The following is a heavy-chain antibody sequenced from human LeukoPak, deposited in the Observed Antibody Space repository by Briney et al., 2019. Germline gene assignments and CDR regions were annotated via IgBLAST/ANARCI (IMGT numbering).Heavy chain of an antibody. V-gene: IGHV1-2*02. CDR2: INPNNGGT. CDR3: ARSSGDYGDYGHY. CDR1: GYTFTGYY. J-gene: IGHJ4*02. D-gene: IGHD4-17*01. Sequence: GASVKVSCKASGYTFTGYYMHWVRQAPGQGLEWMGWINPNNGGTNYAQKFQGRVTMTRDTSISTAYMEMSRLRSDDTAVYYCARSSGDYGDYGHYWGQGTLVTVSS.